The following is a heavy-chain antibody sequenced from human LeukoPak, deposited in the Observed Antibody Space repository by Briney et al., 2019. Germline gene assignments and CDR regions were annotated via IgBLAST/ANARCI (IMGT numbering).Heavy chain of an antibody. J-gene: IGHJ4*02. CDR3: AKEARYYYPYFDY. CDR1: RFTFRSYA. Sequence: GGSRRLACAAARFTFRSYAMSWVRQAPGKVLDWVSGISGSGGSTYYADSVKGRFTISRDNSKNTLYLQMNRLRAEDTAVYYCAKEARYYYPYFDYWGQGTLVTVSS. CDR2: ISGSGGST. D-gene: IGHD3-22*01. V-gene: IGHV3-23*01.